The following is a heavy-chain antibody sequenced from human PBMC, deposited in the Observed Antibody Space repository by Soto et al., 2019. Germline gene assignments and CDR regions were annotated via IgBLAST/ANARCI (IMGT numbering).Heavy chain of an antibody. Sequence: PSETLSLTCAVYGGSFSGYYWSWIRQPPGKGLEWIGEINHSGSTNYNPSLTSRVPISVDTSKNQFSLKLSSVTAAATAVYYCARGARSVFWSGYYGPGVDDWGQGTVVT. J-gene: IGHJ4*02. CDR1: GGSFSGYY. CDR3: ARGARSVFWSGYYGPGVDD. V-gene: IGHV4-34*01. CDR2: INHSGST. D-gene: IGHD3-3*01.